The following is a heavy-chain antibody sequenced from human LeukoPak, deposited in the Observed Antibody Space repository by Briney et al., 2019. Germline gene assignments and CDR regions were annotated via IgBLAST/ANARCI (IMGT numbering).Heavy chain of an antibody. CDR3: ALLSGGTFDY. D-gene: IGHD2/OR15-2a*01. V-gene: IGHV3-53*01. CDR1: GFVVTANY. Sequence: PGGPLRLSCAGSGFVVTANYLAWARQAPGKGREWVSTISIGGDTYYGDSVKGRSAISRDESTNTLSLHLDSLRVEDMGVYYCALLSGGTFDYWGQGTQVTVAS. J-gene: IGHJ4*02. CDR2: ISIGGDT.